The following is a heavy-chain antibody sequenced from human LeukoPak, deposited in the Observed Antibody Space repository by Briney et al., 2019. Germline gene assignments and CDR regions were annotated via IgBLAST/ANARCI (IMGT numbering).Heavy chain of an antibody. CDR2: INHSGST. CDR1: GGPFSGYY. D-gene: IGHD6-13*01. V-gene: IGHV4-34*01. J-gene: IGHJ4*02. CDR3: ARGGAAAGTRLPYYFDY. Sequence: PSETLSLTCAVYGGPFSGYYWSWIRQPPGKGLEWIGEINHSGSTNYNPSLKSRVTISVDTSKNQFSLKLSSVTAADTAVYYCARGGAAAGTRLPYYFDYWGQGTLVTVSS.